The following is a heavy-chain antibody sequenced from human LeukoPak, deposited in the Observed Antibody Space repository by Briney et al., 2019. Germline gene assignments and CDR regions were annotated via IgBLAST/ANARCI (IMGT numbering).Heavy chain of an antibody. CDR1: GYSFTSYW. J-gene: IGHJ2*01. Sequence: GESLKISCKGSGYSFTSYWIGWVRQMPGKGLEWMGIIYPGDSDTRYSPSFQGQVTISADKSISTAYLQWSSLKASDTAMYYCARSFSEWLQSRWYFDRWGRGTLVTVSS. CDR3: ARSFSEWLQSRWYFDR. CDR2: IYPGDSDT. D-gene: IGHD5-24*01. V-gene: IGHV5-51*01.